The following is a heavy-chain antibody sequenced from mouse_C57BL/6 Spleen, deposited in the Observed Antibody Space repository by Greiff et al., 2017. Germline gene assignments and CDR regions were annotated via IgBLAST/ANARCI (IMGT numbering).Heavy chain of an antibody. Sequence: QVQLQQSGAELVKPGASVKISCKASGYAFSSYWMNWVKQRPGKGLEWIGQIYPGDGDTNYNGKFKGKATLTADKSSSTAYMQLSSLTSEDSAVYFCAREAGYYGSSFDNWGQGTTLTVSS. CDR2: IYPGDGDT. V-gene: IGHV1-80*01. D-gene: IGHD1-1*01. CDR3: AREAGYYGSSFDN. CDR1: GYAFSSYW. J-gene: IGHJ2*01.